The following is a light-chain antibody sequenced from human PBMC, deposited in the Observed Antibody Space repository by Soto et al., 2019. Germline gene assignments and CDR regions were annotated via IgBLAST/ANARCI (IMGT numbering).Light chain of an antibody. CDR3: QHYGTSAL. CDR2: GAS. CDR1: ESVSTSY. J-gene: IGKJ3*01. Sequence: EIVLTQSPGTLSLSPGGRATLSCRASESVSTSYLAWYQQKPGQAPRLLIYGASGRATGIPDRFSVSASGTDFTLTISRLEPEDFAVYYCQHYGTSALFGPGTKVDIK. V-gene: IGKV3-20*01.